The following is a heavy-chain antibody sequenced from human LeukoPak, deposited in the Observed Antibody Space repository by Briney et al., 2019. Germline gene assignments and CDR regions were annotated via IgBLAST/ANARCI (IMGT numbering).Heavy chain of an antibody. J-gene: IGHJ4*02. CDR1: GFTFSSYS. CDR2: ISSSSSYI. D-gene: IGHD1-26*01. V-gene: IGHV3-21*01. Sequence: PGGSLRLSCAASGFTFSSYSMNWVRQAPGKGLEWVSSISSSSSYIYYADSVKGRFTISRDNAKNSLYLQMNSLRAEDTAVYYCARGRGGGSYYPVKYWGQGTLVTVSS. CDR3: ARGRGGGSYYPVKY.